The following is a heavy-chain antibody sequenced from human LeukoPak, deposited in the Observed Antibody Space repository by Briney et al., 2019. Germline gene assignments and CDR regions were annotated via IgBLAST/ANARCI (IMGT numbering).Heavy chain of an antibody. CDR3: ARSPDPYSSSWYTVDY. D-gene: IGHD6-13*01. CDR2: IYYSGTT. J-gene: IGHJ4*02. V-gene: IGHV4-39*07. CDR1: GGSIISSTYY. Sequence: SETLSLTCTVSGGSIISSTYYWGWIRQPPGKGLEWIGSIYYSGTTYYDPSLKSRVTISVDTSRNQFSLKLSSVTAADTAVYYCARSPDPYSSSWYTVDYWGQGTLVTVSS.